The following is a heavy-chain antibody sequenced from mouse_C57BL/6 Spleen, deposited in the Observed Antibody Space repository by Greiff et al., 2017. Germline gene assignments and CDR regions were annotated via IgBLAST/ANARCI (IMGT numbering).Heavy chain of an antibody. V-gene: IGHV5-16*01. J-gene: IGHJ2*01. Sequence: DVKLVESEGGLVQPGSSMKLSCTASGFTFSDYYMAWVRQVPEKGLEWVANINYDGSSTYYLDSLKSRFIISRDNAQNILYLQMSSLKSEDTATYYCARERGRRYFDYWGQGTTLTVSS. CDR2: INYDGSST. D-gene: IGHD3-3*01. CDR1: GFTFSDYY. CDR3: ARERGRRYFDY.